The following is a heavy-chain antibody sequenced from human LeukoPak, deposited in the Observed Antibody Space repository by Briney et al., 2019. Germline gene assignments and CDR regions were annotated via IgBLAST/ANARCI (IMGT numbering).Heavy chain of an antibody. D-gene: IGHD2-2*01. J-gene: IGHJ4*02. V-gene: IGHV3-11*03. CDR3: ASGNWGCSSATCDYFDY. CDR2: ISSSSSDT. Sequence: GGSLRLSCAASGFTFSTYAMSWIRQAPGKGLEWVSYISSSSSDTNYADSVKGRFTISRDNAKKSLYLQMNSLRAEDTAVYYCASGNWGCSSATCDYFDYWGQGTLVTVSS. CDR1: GFTFSTYA.